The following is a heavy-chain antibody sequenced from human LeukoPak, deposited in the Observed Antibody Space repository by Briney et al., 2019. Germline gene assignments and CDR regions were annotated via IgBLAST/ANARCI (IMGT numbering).Heavy chain of an antibody. Sequence: PGGSLRLSCAASGVTFSNYEMNWVRQAPGKGLEWISYINGRGSTINYAESVKGRFTISRDNAKNSLYLQMYSLRVEDTAVYYCVGSANLADWGQGALVTVSS. V-gene: IGHV3-48*03. D-gene: IGHD4/OR15-4a*01. CDR2: INGRGSTI. J-gene: IGHJ4*02. CDR1: GVTFSNYE. CDR3: VGSANLAD.